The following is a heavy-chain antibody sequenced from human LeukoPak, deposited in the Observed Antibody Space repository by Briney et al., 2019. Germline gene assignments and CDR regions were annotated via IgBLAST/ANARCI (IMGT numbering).Heavy chain of an antibody. Sequence: PSETLSLTCTVSGGSIISAGYYWSWIRQHPGTGLEWIGYIYYSGATYYNPSLKSRVVISVDTSKNQFSLKLRSVTAADTAVYYCAKHDSSGYGDSGFDYWGKGTLVTVSS. V-gene: IGHV4-31*03. CDR3: AKHDSSGYGDSGFDY. D-gene: IGHD3-22*01. CDR2: IYYSGAT. J-gene: IGHJ4*02. CDR1: GGSIISAGYY.